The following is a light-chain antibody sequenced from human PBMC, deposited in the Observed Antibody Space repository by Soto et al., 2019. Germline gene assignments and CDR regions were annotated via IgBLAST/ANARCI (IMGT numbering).Light chain of an antibody. Sequence: DIQMTQSPASLSASVGDRVTITCRASQTIGNYLNWYQQKPGEAPTVVIYRASTLQSGVPSRFSGSGSGTDFTLTISSLQPEDFATYYCQQSYSNPAWTFGQGTKVDIK. CDR2: RAS. V-gene: IGKV1-39*01. J-gene: IGKJ1*01. CDR1: QTIGNY. CDR3: QQSYSNPAWT.